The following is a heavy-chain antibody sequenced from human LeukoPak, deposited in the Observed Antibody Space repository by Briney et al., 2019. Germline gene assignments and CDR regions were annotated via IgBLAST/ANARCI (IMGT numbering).Heavy chain of an antibody. CDR1: GFSFSTYS. CDR2: ITRSSSSI. V-gene: IGHV3-21*03. Sequence: GGSLRLSCAASGFSFSTYSMSWVRQAPGQGLEWVSAITRSSSSIYYADSVKGRFTISRDNAKKSVYLQMNSLRAEDTAVYYCVSELYFSDSSGLWGPGTMVTASS. CDR3: VSELYFSDSSGL. D-gene: IGHD3-22*01. J-gene: IGHJ3*01.